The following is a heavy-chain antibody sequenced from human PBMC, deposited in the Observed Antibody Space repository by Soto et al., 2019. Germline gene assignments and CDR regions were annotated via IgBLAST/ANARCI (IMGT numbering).Heavy chain of an antibody. V-gene: IGHV4-59*01. J-gene: IGHJ5*02. CDR2: IYYSGST. CDR1: GGSISSYY. D-gene: IGHD2-15*01. Sequence: PSETLSLTCTVSGGSISSYYWSWIRQPPGKGLEWIGYIYYSGSTNYNPSLKSRVTISVDTSKNQFSLKLSSVTAADTAVYYCARWGPGLVVAAANWFDPWGQGTLVTVSS. CDR3: ARWGPGLVVAAANWFDP.